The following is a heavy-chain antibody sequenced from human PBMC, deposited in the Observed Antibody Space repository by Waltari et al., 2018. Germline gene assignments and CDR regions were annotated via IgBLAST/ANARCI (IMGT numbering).Heavy chain of an antibody. CDR1: GFTFSNFW. CDR2: ITSDGSGA. D-gene: IGHD2-15*01. J-gene: IGHJ6*02. CDR3: ANPRPGGYGMDV. V-gene: IGHV3-74*01. Sequence: EVQLVESGGGLVQPGGSLRLSCAASGFTFSNFWMHWVRQAPGKGLVWVSRITSDGSGATYADSVRGRFTTSRDNTKNTLYLQMNSLRADDTAVYYCANPRPGGYGMDVWGQGTTVTVSS.